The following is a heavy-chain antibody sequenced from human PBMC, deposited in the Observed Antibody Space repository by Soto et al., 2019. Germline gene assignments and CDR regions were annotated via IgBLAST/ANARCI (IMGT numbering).Heavy chain of an antibody. CDR1: GGSVSSPSYY. CDR2: IYYTGDT. J-gene: IGHJ4*02. Sequence: SETLSLTCTVSGGSVSSPSYYWSWLRQPPGKGLEWIGYIYYTGDTDYNPSLRSRVTISVDTSKNHFSLKLNSVTAADTAVYCCVRDLNTALDYWGQGTLVTVSS. D-gene: IGHD5-18*01. CDR3: VRDLNTALDY. V-gene: IGHV4-61*03.